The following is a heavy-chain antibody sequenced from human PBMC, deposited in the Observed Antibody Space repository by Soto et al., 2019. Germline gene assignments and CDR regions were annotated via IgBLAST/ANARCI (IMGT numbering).Heavy chain of an antibody. CDR1: GFPFSDYV. D-gene: IGHD2-2*01. V-gene: IGHV3-30*14. CDR2: MTYDGATE. J-gene: IGHJ3*01. Sequence: GGSLRLSCAASGFPFSDYVIHWVRQAAGKGLEWVASMTYDGATEYYADSVEGRFTVSRDNSKRTLSLQMNSLRPEDTAVYYCARVRLSISVNDALDVWGQGTTVTVSS. CDR3: ARVRLSISVNDALDV.